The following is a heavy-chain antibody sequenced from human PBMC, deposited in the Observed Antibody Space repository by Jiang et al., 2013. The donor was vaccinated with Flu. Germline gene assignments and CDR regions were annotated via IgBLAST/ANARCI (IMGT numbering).Heavy chain of an antibody. CDR1: GFSLTTSGVG. J-gene: IGHJ4*02. CDR2: IYWDDDR. Sequence: KPTQTLTLTCIFSGFSLTTSGVGVGWIRQPPGKGLEWLALIYWDDDRCYSPSLKSSLTITKDTSKNQVVLTMTNVDPVDTATYYCAHSRKRESCTGRTCYSFHSWGQGTLVTVSS. D-gene: IGHD2-8*02. CDR3: AHSRKRESCTGRTCYSFHS. V-gene: IGHV2-5*02.